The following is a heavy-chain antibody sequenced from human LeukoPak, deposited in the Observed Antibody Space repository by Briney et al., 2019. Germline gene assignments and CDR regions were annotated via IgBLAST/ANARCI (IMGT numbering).Heavy chain of an antibody. CDR3: TTGYGHSHFDY. V-gene: IGHV3-15*01. CDR2: IKSKIDGGTP. Sequence: GGSLRLSCAASGFTFTNARMGWVRQAPGKGLEWVGLIKSKIDGGTPDYAAPVKGRFTISRDDSKHTLYLQMNSLRSEDTGVYYCTTGYGHSHFDYWGQGTLVTVSS. CDR1: GFTFTNAR. D-gene: IGHD3-3*02. J-gene: IGHJ4*02.